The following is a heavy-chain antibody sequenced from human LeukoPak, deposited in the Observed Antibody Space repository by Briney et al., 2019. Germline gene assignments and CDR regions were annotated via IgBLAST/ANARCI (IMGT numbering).Heavy chain of an antibody. CDR2: NSRSGSTR. V-gene: IGHV3-48*03. D-gene: IGHD6-19*01. CDR3: AREIVSAVAGNFDY. J-gene: IGHJ4*02. CDR1: GFTFSSYG. Sequence: GGSLRLSCAASGFTFSSYGMNWVRQAPGKGLEWVSYNSRSGSTRTYADSVKGRFTISRDNAQNSLYLEMNSLRAEDTAVYYCAREIVSAVAGNFDYWGQGTLVTVSS.